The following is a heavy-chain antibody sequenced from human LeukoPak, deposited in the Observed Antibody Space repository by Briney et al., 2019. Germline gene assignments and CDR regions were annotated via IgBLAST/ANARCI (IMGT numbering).Heavy chain of an antibody. V-gene: IGHV4-30-4*08. D-gene: IGHD1-26*01. CDR2: IYYSGST. CDR3: SRAVGAIDFDY. CDR1: GGSISSGDYY. J-gene: IGHJ4*02. Sequence: KTSETLSLTCTVSGGSISSGDYYWSWIRQPPGKGLEWIGYIYYSGSTYYNPSLKSRVTISVDTSKNQFSLKLSSVTAADTAVYYCSRAVGAIDFDYWGQGTLLTVSS.